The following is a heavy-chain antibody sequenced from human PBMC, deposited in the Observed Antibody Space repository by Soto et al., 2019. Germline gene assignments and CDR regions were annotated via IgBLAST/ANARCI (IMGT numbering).Heavy chain of an antibody. V-gene: IGHV3-72*01. CDR2: IRKKANNYTT. D-gene: IGHD3-9*01. CDR3: TRTFGNDWHSHYFDY. CDR1: GFTFSDHY. Sequence: EVQLVESGEDLVQPGGSLRLSCAASGFTFSDHYMDWVRQAPGKGLEWVGRIRKKANNYTTEYAASVKGRFTISRDDSKNSLFLQINSLETADTAVYYYTRTFGNDWHSHYFDYWGRGILVTVSS. J-gene: IGHJ4*02.